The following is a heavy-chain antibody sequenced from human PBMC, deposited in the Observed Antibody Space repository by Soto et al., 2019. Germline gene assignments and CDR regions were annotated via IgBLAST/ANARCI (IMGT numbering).Heavy chain of an antibody. CDR2: INEDGSQK. CDR1: EFSFRSYW. J-gene: IGHJ4*02. D-gene: IGHD5-18*01. V-gene: IGHV3-7*01. CDR3: ARVGRYGWDFDH. Sequence: GSLRLSCTASEFSFRSYWMTWVRQAPGKGLEWVALINEDGSQKYYVGSVKGRFIISRDNAKDSVYMQMDSLRAGDTAVYFCARVGRYGWDFDHWGQGTLVTVSS.